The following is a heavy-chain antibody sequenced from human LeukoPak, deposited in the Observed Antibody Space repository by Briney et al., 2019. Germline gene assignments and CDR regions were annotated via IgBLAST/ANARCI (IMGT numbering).Heavy chain of an antibody. D-gene: IGHD5-24*01. CDR3: ARGPDGFSAGYYYMDV. Sequence: KPSETLSLTCTVSGGSISSGGYYWSWIRQPPGKGLEWIGYIYHSGSTYYNPSLKSRVTISVDRSKNQFSLKLSSVTAADTAVYYCARGPDGFSAGYYYMDVWGKGTTVTVSS. V-gene: IGHV4-30-2*01. J-gene: IGHJ6*03. CDR2: IYHSGST. CDR1: GGSISSGGYY.